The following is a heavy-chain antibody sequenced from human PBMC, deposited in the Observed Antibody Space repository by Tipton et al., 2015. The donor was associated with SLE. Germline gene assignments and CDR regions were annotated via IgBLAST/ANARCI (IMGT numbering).Heavy chain of an antibody. J-gene: IGHJ4*02. CDR3: ARSTAVADTFDY. CDR1: GGSISSYY. V-gene: IGHV4-59*12. D-gene: IGHD6-19*01. CDR2: IYYSGST. Sequence: TLSLTCTVSGGSISSYYWSWIRQPPGKGLEWIGYIYYSGSTNYNPSLKSRVTISVDTSKNQFSLKLSSVTAADTAVYYCARSTAVADTFDYWGQGTLVTVSS.